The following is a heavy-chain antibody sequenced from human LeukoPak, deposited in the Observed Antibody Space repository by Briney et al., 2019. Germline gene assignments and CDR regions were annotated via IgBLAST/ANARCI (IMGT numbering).Heavy chain of an antibody. Sequence: PGGSLRLSCAASGFTFSSYWMSWVRQAPGRGLEWVANIKQDGSEKYYVDSVKGRFTISRDNAKNSLYLQMNSLRAEDTAVYYCARGTDYYDRGPVDYWGQGTLVTVSS. CDR2: IKQDGSEK. D-gene: IGHD3-22*01. J-gene: IGHJ4*02. V-gene: IGHV3-7*01. CDR1: GFTFSSYW. CDR3: ARGTDYYDRGPVDY.